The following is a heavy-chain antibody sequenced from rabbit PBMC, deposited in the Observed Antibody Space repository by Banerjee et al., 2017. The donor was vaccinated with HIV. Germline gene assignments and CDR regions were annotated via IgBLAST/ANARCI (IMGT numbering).Heavy chain of an antibody. J-gene: IGHJ3*01. CDR1: GFSFSSSYY. D-gene: IGHD6-1*01. Sequence: QSLEESGGDLVKPGASLTLTCTASGFSFSSSYYMCWVRQAPGKGLEWIACIYAGSSGSTYYASWAKGRFTISKTSSTTVTLQMTSLTAADTATYFCARGKYSYGYAGYGLWGQGTLVTVS. CDR3: ARGKYSYGYAGYGL. V-gene: IGHV1S40*01. CDR2: IYAGSSGST.